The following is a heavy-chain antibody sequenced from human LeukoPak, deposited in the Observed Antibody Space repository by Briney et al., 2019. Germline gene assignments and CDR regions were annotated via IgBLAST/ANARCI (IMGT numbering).Heavy chain of an antibody. V-gene: IGHV3-23*01. J-gene: IGHJ4*02. CDR2: ISASDIT. Sequence: GRSLRLSYPPAGFTFSSYAMTWVRQAPGKGLEWVSSISASDITNFADSVKGRFTISRDNSKNTLYLQMNSLRAEDTAVYYCAKDYGSGSGEYFDYWGQGTLVTVSS. CDR1: GFTFSSYA. D-gene: IGHD3-10*01. CDR3: AKDYGSGSGEYFDY.